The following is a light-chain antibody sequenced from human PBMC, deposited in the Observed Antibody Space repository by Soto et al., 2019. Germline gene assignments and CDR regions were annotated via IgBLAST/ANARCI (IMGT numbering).Light chain of an antibody. CDR3: CSYAVSSTYV. Sequence: QSALTQPASVSGSPGQSITISCTGTSSDVGTYNLVSWYQQHPGKAPKLIIYEGSKRPSGVSNRFSGSKSGNTASLTISGLQAEDEAGYYCCSYAVSSTYVFGTGTKVTVL. CDR1: SSDVGTYNL. CDR2: EGS. J-gene: IGLJ1*01. V-gene: IGLV2-23*01.